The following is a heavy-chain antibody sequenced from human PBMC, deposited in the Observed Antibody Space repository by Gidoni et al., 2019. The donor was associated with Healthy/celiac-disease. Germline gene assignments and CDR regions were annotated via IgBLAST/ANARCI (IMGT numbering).Heavy chain of an antibody. D-gene: IGHD2-15*01. V-gene: IGHV1-69*06. CDR1: GGTFSSYA. Sequence: QVQLVQSGAEVKKPGSSVKVSCKASGGTFSSYAISWVRQAPGQGLEWMGGIIPIFGTANYAQKFQGRVTITADKSTSTAYMELSSLRSEDTAVYYCARKGYCSGGSCSAAWYYMDVWGKGTTVTVSS. CDR3: ARKGYCSGGSCSAAWYYMDV. CDR2: IIPIFGTA. J-gene: IGHJ6*03.